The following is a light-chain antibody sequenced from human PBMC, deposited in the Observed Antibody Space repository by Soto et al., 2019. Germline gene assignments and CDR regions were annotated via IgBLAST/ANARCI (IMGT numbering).Light chain of an antibody. Sequence: QSAPTQPASVSGSPGQSIAISCTGTSSDIGNYNLVSWYQQHPGKAPKVMIYDVSKRPSGVSDRFSGSKSGNTASLTISGLQAEDEADYYCSSYAGSSTPVVFGGGTKLTVL. J-gene: IGLJ2*01. CDR2: DVS. CDR1: SSDIGNYNL. V-gene: IGLV2-23*02. CDR3: SSYAGSSTPVV.